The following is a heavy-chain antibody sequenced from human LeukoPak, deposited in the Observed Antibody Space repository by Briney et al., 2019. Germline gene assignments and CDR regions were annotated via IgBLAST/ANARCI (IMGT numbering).Heavy chain of an antibody. Sequence: GGSLRLSCAASGFTFSNYWMTWVRQAPGRGLEWVGRNKSKTDGGTTDYAAPVKGRFTISRDDSKNTLYLQMNSLKTEDTAVYYCTTVGYYYDSSGYYGGLCMDYWGQGTLVTVSS. CDR2: NKSKTDGGTT. CDR3: TTVGYYYDSSGYYGGLCMDY. V-gene: IGHV3-15*01. J-gene: IGHJ4*02. CDR1: GFTFSNYW. D-gene: IGHD3-22*01.